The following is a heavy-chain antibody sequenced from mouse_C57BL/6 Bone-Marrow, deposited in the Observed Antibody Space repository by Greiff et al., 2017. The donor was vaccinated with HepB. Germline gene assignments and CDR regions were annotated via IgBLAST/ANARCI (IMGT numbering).Heavy chain of an antibody. D-gene: IGHD2-2*01. Sequence: EVKLVESGGGLVQPGGSMKLSCVASGFTFSNYWMNWVRQSPEKGLEWVAQIRLKSDNYATHYAESVKGRFTISRDDSKSSVYLQMNNLRAEDTGIYYCTVGTTMVTTGFAYWGQGTLVTVSA. V-gene: IGHV6-3*01. CDR2: IRLKSDNYAT. CDR1: GFTFSNYW. CDR3: TVGTTMVTTGFAY. J-gene: IGHJ3*01.